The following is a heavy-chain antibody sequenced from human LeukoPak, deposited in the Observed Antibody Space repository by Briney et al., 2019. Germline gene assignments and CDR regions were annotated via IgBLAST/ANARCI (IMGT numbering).Heavy chain of an antibody. CDR1: GFTFRNYD. CDR3: ARVAGSRTIYYFDY. Sequence: GGSLRLSCAATGFTFRNYDMHWVRQATGKGLEWVAAAGTADDTYYAASVKGRFTISREDARNSLYLQMDRLSAGDTAVYYCARVAGSRTIYYFDYWGQGTLVTVSS. D-gene: IGHD3-10*01. V-gene: IGHV3-13*04. CDR2: AGTADDT. J-gene: IGHJ4*02.